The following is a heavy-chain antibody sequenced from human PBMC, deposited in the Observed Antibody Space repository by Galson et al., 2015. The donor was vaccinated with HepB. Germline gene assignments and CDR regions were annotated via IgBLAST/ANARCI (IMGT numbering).Heavy chain of an antibody. CDR1: GFTFSSYS. CDR2: ISRSSSHI. V-gene: IGHV3-21*05. Sequence: SLGLSCAASGFTFSSYSMNWVRQAPGKGLEWVSYISRSSSHIYYADSVKGRFTISRNNAKNSLYLQMNSLRAEDTAVYYCASQQDYYYYYGMDVWGQGTTVTVSS. CDR3: ASQQDYYYYYGMDV. J-gene: IGHJ6*02.